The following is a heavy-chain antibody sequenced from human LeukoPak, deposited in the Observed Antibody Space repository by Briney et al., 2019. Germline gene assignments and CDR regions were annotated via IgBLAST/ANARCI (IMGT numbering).Heavy chain of an antibody. CDR2: SYYSGST. CDR1: GRSISSYY. D-gene: IGHD2-2*01. CDR3: VRGGYCSSTSCYWYFYL. Sequence: PAETLSLTCTVSGRSISSYYTSWVRQPPGKGLGWLWYSYYSGSTNYKPSLKSRVSISVYTSKNQFSLKLSSVTAADTAVYYCVRGGYCSSTSCYWYFYLWGRGTLVTVSS. J-gene: IGHJ2*01. V-gene: IGHV4-59*01.